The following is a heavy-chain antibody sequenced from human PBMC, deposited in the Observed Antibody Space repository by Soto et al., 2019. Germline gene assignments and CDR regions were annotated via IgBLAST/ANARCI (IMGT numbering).Heavy chain of an antibody. CDR1: GGSISSSSYY. J-gene: IGHJ6*03. V-gene: IGHV4-39*01. D-gene: IGHD3-10*01. CDR3: ARHDYYGSGSYYYMDV. Sequence: QLQLQESGPGLVKPSETLSLTCTVSGGSISSSSYYWGWIRQPPGKGLEWIGSIYYRGSTYYNPSLKSRVTISVNTSKNRFSLKLSSVTAADTAVYYCARHDYYGSGSYYYMDVWGNGTTVTVSS. CDR2: IYYRGST.